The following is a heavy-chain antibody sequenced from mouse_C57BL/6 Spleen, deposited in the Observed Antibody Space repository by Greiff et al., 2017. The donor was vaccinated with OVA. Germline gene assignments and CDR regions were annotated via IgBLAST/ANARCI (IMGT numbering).Heavy chain of an antibody. CDR1: GYTFTDYY. Sequence: EVQLQQSGPELVKPGASVKISCKASGYTFTDYYMNWVKPSHGKSLEWIGDINPNNGGTSYNQKFKGKATLTVDKSSSTAYMELRSLTSEDSAVYYCARRPRYFDVWGTGTTVTVSS. J-gene: IGHJ1*03. V-gene: IGHV1-26*01. CDR3: ARRPRYFDV. CDR2: INPNNGGT.